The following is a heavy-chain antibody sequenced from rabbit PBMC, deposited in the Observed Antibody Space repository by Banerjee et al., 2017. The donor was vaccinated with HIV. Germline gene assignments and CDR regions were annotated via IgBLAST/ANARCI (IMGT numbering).Heavy chain of an antibody. CDR3: ARGGYGANSNL. D-gene: IGHD1-1*01. CDR2: IGAGST. CDR1: GFSFSSNYW. Sequence: QEQLVESGGDLVKPEGSLTLTCTASGFSFSSNYWLCWVRQAPGKGLEWIACIGAGSTYYATWAKGRFTISKTSSTTVTLQMASLTAADTATYFCARGGYGANSNLWGPGTLVTVS. J-gene: IGHJ4*01. V-gene: IGHV1S45*01.